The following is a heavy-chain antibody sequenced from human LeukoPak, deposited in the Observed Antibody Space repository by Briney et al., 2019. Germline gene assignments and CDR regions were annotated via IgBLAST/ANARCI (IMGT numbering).Heavy chain of an antibody. V-gene: IGHV1-18*04. CDR1: GYTFTGYY. CDR3: ARDLFGAPNTYYFDY. J-gene: IGHJ4*02. D-gene: IGHD1-26*01. CDR2: ISAYNGNT. Sequence: ASVKVSCKASGYTFTGYYLHWVRQAPGQGLEWMGWISAYNGNTNYAQKLQGRVTMTTDTSASTAYMELRSLRSDDTAVYYCARDLFGAPNTYYFDYWGQGTLVTVSS.